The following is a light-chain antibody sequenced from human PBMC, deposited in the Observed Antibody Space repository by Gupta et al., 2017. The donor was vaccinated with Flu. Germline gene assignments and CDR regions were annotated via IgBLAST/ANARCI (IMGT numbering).Light chain of an antibody. V-gene: IGKV3-20*01. J-gene: IGKJ1*01. CDR3: QQYDGSPTWT. CDR1: QRIIGFY. CDR2: GAS. Sequence: VLPRSPGSLSLSPGERATPSCSASQRIIGFYLACYQQNPVQAPRLLIYGASSRATGIPARFSGSGSGTDFTLTINRREPEDFAVYYCQQYDGSPTWTFGQGTKVEIK.